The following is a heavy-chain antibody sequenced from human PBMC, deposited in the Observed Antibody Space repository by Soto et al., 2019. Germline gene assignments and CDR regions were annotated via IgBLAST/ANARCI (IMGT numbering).Heavy chain of an antibody. V-gene: IGHV4-31*03. CDR1: GGSISSGGYY. CDR2: IYYSGST. CDR3: ARGDSSSWYRHPFDY. D-gene: IGHD6-13*01. Sequence: PSETLSLTCTVSGGSISSGGYYWSWIRQHPGKGLEWIGYIYYSGSTYYNPSLKNRVTISVDTSKNQFSLKLSSVAAADTAVYYCARGDSSSWYRHPFDYWGQGTLVTVSS. J-gene: IGHJ4*02.